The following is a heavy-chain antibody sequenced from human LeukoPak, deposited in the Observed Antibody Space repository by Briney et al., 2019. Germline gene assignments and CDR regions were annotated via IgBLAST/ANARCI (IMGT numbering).Heavy chain of an antibody. D-gene: IGHD3-10*01. J-gene: IGHJ4*02. CDR3: AKDRATYYYGSGSYPL. CDR1: GFTFSSYA. CDR2: INQDESEK. Sequence: GGSLRLSCAASGFTFSSYAMSWVRQAPGKGLEWVANINQDESEKYYVDSVKGRFTISRDNAKNSLYLQMNSLRAEDTAVYYCAKDRATYYYGSGSYPLWGQGTLVTVSS. V-gene: IGHV3-7*01.